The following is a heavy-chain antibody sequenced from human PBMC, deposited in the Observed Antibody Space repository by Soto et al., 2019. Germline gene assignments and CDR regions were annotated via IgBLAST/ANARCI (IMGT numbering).Heavy chain of an antibody. CDR2: INAGNGNT. CDR1: GYTFTSYA. J-gene: IGHJ4*02. CDR3: AREQRIAFDY. V-gene: IGHV1-3*05. D-gene: IGHD6-25*01. Sequence: QVQLVQSGAEEKKPGASVKVSCKASGYTFTSYAMQWVRQAPGQRLEWMGWINAGNGNTKYSQKFQGRVTITRDTSASIVYMELSSLRSEDTAVYSCAREQRIAFDYWGQGTLVTVPS.